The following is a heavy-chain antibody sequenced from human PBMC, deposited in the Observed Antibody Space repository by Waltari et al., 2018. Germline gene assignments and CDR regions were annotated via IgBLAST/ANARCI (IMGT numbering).Heavy chain of an antibody. CDR1: GFTFSLSW. J-gene: IGHJ2*01. Sequence: EVQLVESGGGLVQPGGSLRLSCAASGFTFSLSWMHWVRQVPGKGLVWVSGSNSDGRSISYADSVKGRFTIYKDNAKNTVYLQMNSLRDDDTAIYYCARGARRTTVTTGWWYFDVWGRGTLVTVSS. CDR2: SNSDGRSI. V-gene: IGHV3-74*01. CDR3: ARGARRTTVTTGWWYFDV. D-gene: IGHD4-17*01.